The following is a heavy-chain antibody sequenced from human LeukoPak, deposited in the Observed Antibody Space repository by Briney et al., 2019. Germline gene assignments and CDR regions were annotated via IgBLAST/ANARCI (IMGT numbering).Heavy chain of an antibody. V-gene: IGHV1-8*01. CDR3: TRSVRNGHIDF. J-gene: IGHJ4*02. D-gene: IGHD2-21*01. Sequence: ASVKVSCKASGYTFTSYDINWVRQATGQGLEYMGWMNPNNANTGYAQKFQGRVTMTRSTSISTAYMELSSLRFEDTAVYYCTRSVRNGHIDFWGQGTLVTVSS. CDR2: MNPNNANT. CDR1: GYTFTSYD.